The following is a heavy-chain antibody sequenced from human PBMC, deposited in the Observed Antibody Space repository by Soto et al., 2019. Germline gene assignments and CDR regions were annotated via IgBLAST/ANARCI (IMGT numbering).Heavy chain of an antibody. CDR1: GGSISSYY. J-gene: IGHJ3*02. D-gene: IGHD3-10*01. V-gene: IGHV4-4*07. CDR2: IYTSGST. Sequence: PSETLSLTCTVSGGSISSYYWSWIRQPAGKGLEWIGRIYTSGSTNYNPSLKSRVTMSVDTSKNQFSLNLRSVTAAADTAVYYCARDRITLANDAFDIWGQGTMVTVSS. CDR3: ARDRITLANDAFDI.